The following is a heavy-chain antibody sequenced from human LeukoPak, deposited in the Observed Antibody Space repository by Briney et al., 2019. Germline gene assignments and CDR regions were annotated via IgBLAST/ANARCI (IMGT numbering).Heavy chain of an antibody. D-gene: IGHD4-11*01. CDR2: IIPILGIA. CDR3: ASHDYGNYFRELGSFSLFDY. Sequence: SVKVSCKASGGTFSSYAISWVRQAPGQGLEWMGRIIPILGIANYAQKFQGRVTITADKSTSTAYMELSSLRSEDTAVYYCASHDYGNYFRELGSFSLFDYWGQGTLVTVSS. V-gene: IGHV1-69*04. CDR1: GGTFSSYA. J-gene: IGHJ4*02.